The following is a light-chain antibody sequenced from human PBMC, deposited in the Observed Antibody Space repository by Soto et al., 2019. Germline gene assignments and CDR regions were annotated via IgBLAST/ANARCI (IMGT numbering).Light chain of an antibody. CDR1: QSVSSY. V-gene: IGKV3-11*01. J-gene: IGKJ4*01. CDR3: QQRSNWPPYT. CDR2: DAS. Sequence: EIVLTQSPATLSLSPGEIATLSCRASQSVSSYLAWDQQKPGQAPRLLNYDASNRATGIPARFSGSGSGTDFTLAISGLEPEDFPIYYCQQRSNWPPYTFGGGAKVEIK.